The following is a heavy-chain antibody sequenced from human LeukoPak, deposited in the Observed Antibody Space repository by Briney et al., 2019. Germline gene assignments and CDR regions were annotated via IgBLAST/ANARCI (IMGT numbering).Heavy chain of an antibody. J-gene: IGHJ3*02. CDR2: IYYSGST. Sequence: SETLSLTCTVSGGSISSSSYYWGWIRQPPGKGLEWIGSIYYSGSTYYNPSLKSRVTISVDTSKNQFSLKLSSATAADTAVYYCAREGSSYDSSTNDAFDIWGQGTMVTVSS. V-gene: IGHV4-39*07. CDR1: GGSISSSSYY. CDR3: AREGSSYDSSTNDAFDI. D-gene: IGHD3-22*01.